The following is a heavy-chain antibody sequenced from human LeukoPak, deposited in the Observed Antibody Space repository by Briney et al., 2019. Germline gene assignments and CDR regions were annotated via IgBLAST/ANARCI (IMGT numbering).Heavy chain of an antibody. CDR2: ISAYNGNT. CDR1: GYTFSSYG. V-gene: IGHV1-18*01. J-gene: IGHJ3*02. D-gene: IGHD4-23*01. Sequence: ASVKVSCKASGYTFSSYGISWVRQAPGQGLEWMGWISAYNGNTNYAQKLQGRVTMTTDTSTSTAYMELRSLRSDDTAVYYCARRWPGDNAFDIWGQGTMVTVSS. CDR3: ARRWPGDNAFDI.